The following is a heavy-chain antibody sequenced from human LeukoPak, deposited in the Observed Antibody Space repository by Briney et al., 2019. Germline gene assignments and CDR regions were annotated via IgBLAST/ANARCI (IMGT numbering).Heavy chain of an antibody. V-gene: IGHV4-34*01. CDR1: GGSFSGYY. D-gene: IGHD6-13*01. Sequence: SETLSLTRAVSGGSFSGYYWSWIRQPPGKGREWIGEINHSGSTNYNPSLKSRVTISVHASKNQFSLKLSSVTAADTAVYYCARAAGIAAAPEGQINDYWGQGTLVTVSS. J-gene: IGHJ4*02. CDR3: ARAAGIAAAPEGQINDY. CDR2: INHSGST.